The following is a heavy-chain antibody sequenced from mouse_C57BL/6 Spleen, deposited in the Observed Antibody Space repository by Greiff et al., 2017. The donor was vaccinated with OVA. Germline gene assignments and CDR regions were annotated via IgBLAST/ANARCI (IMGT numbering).Heavy chain of an antibody. CDR2: IDPSDSET. CDR3: AREVYYGSSPYAMDY. CDR1: GYTFTSYW. V-gene: IGHV1-52*01. Sequence: QVQLQQPGAELVRPGSSVKLSCKASGYTFTSYWMHWVKQRPIQGLEWIGNIDPSDSETHYNQKFKDKATLTVDKSSSTAYMQLSSLTSEDSAVYYCAREVYYGSSPYAMDYWGQGTSVTVSS. J-gene: IGHJ4*01. D-gene: IGHD1-1*01.